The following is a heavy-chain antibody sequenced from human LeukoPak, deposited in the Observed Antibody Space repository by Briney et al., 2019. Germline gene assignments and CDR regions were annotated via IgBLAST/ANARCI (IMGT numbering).Heavy chain of an antibody. CDR1: GYSFTNYW. D-gene: IGHD3-10*01. J-gene: IGHJ4*02. Sequence: GEPLKISCKGSGYSFTNYWIGWVRQMPGKGLELMGLIYPGDSDTTYSPSFQGQVTISADKSITTAYLQWSSLKASDTAMYYCTRRMTRGVITSPFDSWGQGTLVSVSS. CDR3: TRRMTRGVITSPFDS. CDR2: IYPGDSDT. V-gene: IGHV5-51*01.